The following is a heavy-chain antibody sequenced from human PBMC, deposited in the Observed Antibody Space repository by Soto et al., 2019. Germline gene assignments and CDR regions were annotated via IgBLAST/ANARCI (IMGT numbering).Heavy chain of an antibody. D-gene: IGHD2-15*01. Sequence: SETLSLTCTVSGGAISRYFWSWIRQPPGKGLQWIGHIYYSGSTDYNPSLKSRVAISVDASKTHFSLRLNSVTAADAAVYYCATSASPYYYTDVWGKGPPVTV. J-gene: IGHJ6*03. CDR1: GGAISRYF. CDR2: IYYSGST. CDR3: ATSASPYYYTDV. V-gene: IGHV4-59*13.